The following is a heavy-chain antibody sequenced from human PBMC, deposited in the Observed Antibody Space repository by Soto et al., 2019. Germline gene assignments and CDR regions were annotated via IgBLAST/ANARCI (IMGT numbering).Heavy chain of an antibody. V-gene: IGHV2-5*08. J-gene: IGHJ4*02. Sequence: GPAIGNATQRLRLYFSVAAVSLSSSGLRVGWIXLPPGKALEWLALIYWNDDKRYSPPLKSRLTITKDTSKNQVVLTMTNMDPVDTATYYCPPRLWSQTEYFVYWGQVTLFTVP. CDR2: IYWNDDK. CDR1: AVSLSSSGLR. D-gene: IGHD2-8*02. CDR3: PPRLWSQTEYFVY.